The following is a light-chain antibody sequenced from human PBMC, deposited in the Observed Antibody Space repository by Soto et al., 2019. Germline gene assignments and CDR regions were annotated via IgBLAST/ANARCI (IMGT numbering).Light chain of an antibody. J-gene: IGKJ5*01. CDR2: AAS. CDR1: QNMSTN. CDR3: QVYHREPPIT. V-gene: IGKV3-15*01. Sequence: IVVTQSPATLSVSPGERATLSCRTSQNMSTNLGWYQHKPGQAPRLLIYAASTRATGVPARFSGSGSGTEITLTLSILQPEDVEVYYYQVYHREPPITFGQGTRVEMK.